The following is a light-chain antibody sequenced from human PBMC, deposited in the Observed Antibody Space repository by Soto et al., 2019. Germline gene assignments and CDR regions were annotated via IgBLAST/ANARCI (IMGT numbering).Light chain of an antibody. CDR2: EDN. CDR1: GGSIASNY. V-gene: IGLV6-57*04. J-gene: IGLJ1*01. Sequence: NFMLTQPHSVSESPGKTVIISCTRSGGSIASNYVQWYQQRPDSAPTTVIYEDNQRPSGVPDRFSGSIDSSSNSASLTISGLKTEDEADCYCQSFDTNTRVFGTGTKVTVL. CDR3: QSFDTNTRV.